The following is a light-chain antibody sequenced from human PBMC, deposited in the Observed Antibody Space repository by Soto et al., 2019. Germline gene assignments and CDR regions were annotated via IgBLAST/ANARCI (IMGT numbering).Light chain of an antibody. CDR2: EVS. J-gene: IGKJ1*01. Sequence: ILMTQSPLSLSIIPGQTASISCKSSRSLLHSDGKTYFYWYVQKAGQAPQPLIYEVSNRFSGVPERFSGSGSRTDFTLKISRVEADDVGIYYCMQAIDMPWTFGQGTKV. V-gene: IGKV2-29*03. CDR1: RSLLHSDGKTY. CDR3: MQAIDMPWT.